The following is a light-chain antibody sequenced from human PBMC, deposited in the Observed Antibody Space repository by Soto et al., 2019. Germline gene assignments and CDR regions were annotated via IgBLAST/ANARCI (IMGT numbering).Light chain of an antibody. J-gene: IGKJ4*01. CDR2: GAS. Sequence: EIVMTQSPATLSVSPGERATLSCRASQSVSSNLAWYQQKPGQAPRLLIYGASTRATGIPARFSGSGSGTEFTLTISSLQSEDFAVYYCQQYNNWRGGLTFGGGTKVEIK. CDR1: QSVSSN. CDR3: QQYNNWRGGLT. V-gene: IGKV3-15*01.